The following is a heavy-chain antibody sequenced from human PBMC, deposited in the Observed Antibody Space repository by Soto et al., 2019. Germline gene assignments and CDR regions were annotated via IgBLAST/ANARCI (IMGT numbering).Heavy chain of an antibody. CDR3: AKDPFASVAGPNYIDY. D-gene: IGHD6-19*01. V-gene: IGHV3-30*18. Sequence: PGGSLRLSCVASGFTFTDHGVHWVRQAPGKGLEWLATISSDGSKTFYADSVRGPFTISRDNPKNTVYLQMTRLMTEDTAVYYCAKDPFASVAGPNYIDYWGHGTLVTSPQ. CDR1: GFTFTDHG. J-gene: IGHJ4*01. CDR2: ISSDGSKT.